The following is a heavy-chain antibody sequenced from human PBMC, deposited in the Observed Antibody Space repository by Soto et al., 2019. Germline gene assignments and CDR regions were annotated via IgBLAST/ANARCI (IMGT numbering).Heavy chain of an antibody. CDR3: VRRVASGHRSWFDP. Sequence: QVELVQSGAEVKKPGASVKVSSQASEDTFTHYDINWVRQATGQGLEWMGWMNPNTGNIDYAHKFQGRLTMTRDTSTRTVYMELSSLRSDHTAVYYCVRRVASGHRSWFDPWGQGTLVTVSS. J-gene: IGHJ5*02. V-gene: IGHV1-8*02. CDR2: MNPNTGNI. D-gene: IGHD2-21*01. CDR1: EDTFTHYD.